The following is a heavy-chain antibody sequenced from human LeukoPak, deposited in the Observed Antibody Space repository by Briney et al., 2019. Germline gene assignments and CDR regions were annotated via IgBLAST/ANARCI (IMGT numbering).Heavy chain of an antibody. D-gene: IGHD2-21*01. CDR1: GGSISSSSYY. Sequence: SETLSLTCTVSGGSISSSSYYWGWIRQPPGKGLEWIGSIYYSGSTYYNPSLKSRVTISVDTSKNQFSLKLSSVTAADTAVYYRARYSQGWFDPWGQGTLVTVSS. J-gene: IGHJ5*02. V-gene: IGHV4-39*07. CDR3: ARYSQGWFDP. CDR2: IYYSGST.